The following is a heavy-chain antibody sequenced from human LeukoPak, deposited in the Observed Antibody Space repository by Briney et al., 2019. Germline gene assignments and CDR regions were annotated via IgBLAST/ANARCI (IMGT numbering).Heavy chain of an antibody. J-gene: IGHJ4*02. CDR3: ARGSRGYPTNFDY. V-gene: IGHV3-21*01. CDR2: ISRSSSYI. CDR1: GFTFSSYS. D-gene: IGHD5-12*01. Sequence: PGGSLRLSCAASGFTFSSYSMNWVRQAPGKGLEWVSCISRSSSYIYYADSVKGRFTISRDNAKNSLYLQMNRLRAEDTAVYYCARGSRGYPTNFDYWGQGTLVTVSS.